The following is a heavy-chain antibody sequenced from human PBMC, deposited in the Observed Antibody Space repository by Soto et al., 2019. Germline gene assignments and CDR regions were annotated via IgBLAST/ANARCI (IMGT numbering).Heavy chain of an antibody. CDR2: IIPILGIA. CDR1: GGTFSSYT. CDR3: ARDSDGSGSYTLMDY. V-gene: IGHV1-69*08. J-gene: IGHJ4*02. D-gene: IGHD3-10*01. Sequence: QVQLVQSGAEVKKPGSSVKVSCKASGGTFSSYTISWVRQAPGQGLEWMGRIIPILGIANYAQKFQGRVTITADKSTSTADMELSSLRSDDTAVYYCARDSDGSGSYTLMDYWGQGTLFTVSS.